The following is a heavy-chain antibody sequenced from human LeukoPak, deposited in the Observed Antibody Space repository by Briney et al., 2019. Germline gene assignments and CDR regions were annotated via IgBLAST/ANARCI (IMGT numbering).Heavy chain of an antibody. CDR2: INHSGST. Sequence: PSETLSLTCAVYGGSFSGYYWSWIRQPPGKGLEWIGEINHSGSTNYNPSLKSRVTISVDTSKNQFSLKLSSVTATDTAVYYCTRDQKGGYYGSGNYYSDYWGQGTLVTVSS. D-gene: IGHD3-10*01. V-gene: IGHV4-34*01. CDR1: GGSFSGYY. CDR3: TRDQKGGYYGSGNYYSDY. J-gene: IGHJ4*02.